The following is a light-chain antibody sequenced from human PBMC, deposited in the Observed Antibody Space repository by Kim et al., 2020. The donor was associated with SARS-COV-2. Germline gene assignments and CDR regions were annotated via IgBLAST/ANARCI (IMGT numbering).Light chain of an antibody. J-gene: IGLJ3*02. V-gene: IGLV3-1*01. Sequence: SYELTQPPSLSVSPGQTVTIPCSVDKLGDKHCSWYQQRPGQSPLLVIYLDARRPSGIPERFSGSNSGTTATLTIIAPQTTDEADYFCQVLDNGTVVFVGG. CDR2: LDA. CDR1: KLGDKH. CDR3: QVLDNGTVV.